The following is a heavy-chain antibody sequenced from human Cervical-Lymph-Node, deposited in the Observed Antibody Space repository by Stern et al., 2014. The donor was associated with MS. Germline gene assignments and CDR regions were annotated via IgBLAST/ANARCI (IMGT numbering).Heavy chain of an antibody. CDR3: ARDRSSGWTSEFEY. CDR1: GFPFNNFG. J-gene: IGHJ4*02. V-gene: IGHV3-33*01. CDR2: VWYEGTKT. Sequence: MQLVESGGGVVQPGRSLRLSCVASGFPFNNFGMHWIRQAPGKGLEWVAVVWYEGTKTYYADSVKGRFTISRDDSKKTLYLQMNDLRVEDTAMYHCARDRSSGWTSEFEYWGQGTLVTVSS. D-gene: IGHD6-19*01.